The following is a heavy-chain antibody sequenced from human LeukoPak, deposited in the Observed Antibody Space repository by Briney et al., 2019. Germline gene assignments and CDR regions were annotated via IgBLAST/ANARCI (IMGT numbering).Heavy chain of an antibody. Sequence: GGSLRLSCAASGFTFSDYYMTWIRQAPGKGLEWVSYISSSGSTIYYADSVKGRFTISRDNAKNSLYLQMNSLRVEDTAVYYCARCTTGRTFGSLREIKRSREIDYWGQGTLVTVSS. CDR2: ISSSGSTI. D-gene: IGHD1-1*01. CDR3: ARCTTGRTFGSLREIKRSREIDY. J-gene: IGHJ4*02. V-gene: IGHV3-11*04. CDR1: GFTFSDYY.